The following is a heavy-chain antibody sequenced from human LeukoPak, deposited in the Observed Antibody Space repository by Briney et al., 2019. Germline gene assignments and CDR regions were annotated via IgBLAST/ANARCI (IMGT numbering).Heavy chain of an antibody. J-gene: IGHJ4*02. CDR1: GYPFSTYG. V-gene: IGHV1-18*03. D-gene: IGHD5-12*01. Sequence: GASVKVSCKASGYPFSTYGISWVRQAPGQGLQWMAWISTHNGKTDYAQNFQDRVTVTRDTSTSTVYMELRSLRSDDMAVCFCARDVGTTHFDFWGQGTLVTVSS. CDR2: ISTHNGKT. CDR3: ARDVGTTHFDF.